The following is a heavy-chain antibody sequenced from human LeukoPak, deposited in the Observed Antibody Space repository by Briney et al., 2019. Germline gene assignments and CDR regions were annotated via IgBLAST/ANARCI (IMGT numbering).Heavy chain of an antibody. V-gene: IGHV3-30-3*01. J-gene: IGHJ5*02. Sequence: PGGSLRLSCAASGFTFSSYAMHWVRQAPGKGLEWVALISYDGSNKYYADSVKGRFTISRDNSKNTLYLQMNSLRAEDTAVYYCAKADYGDSPFDPWGQGTLVTVSS. CDR1: GFTFSSYA. CDR3: AKADYGDSPFDP. CDR2: ISYDGSNK. D-gene: IGHD4-17*01.